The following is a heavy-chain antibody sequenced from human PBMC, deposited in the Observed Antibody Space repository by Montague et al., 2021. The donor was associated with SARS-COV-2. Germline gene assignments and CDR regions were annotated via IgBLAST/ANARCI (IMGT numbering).Heavy chain of an antibody. Sequence: SETLSLTCTVSVGSSSSGSYDWGGIPHVPGKGLLWTRIIYYSGSTYYNPSLKSRVTISVDTSKNQFSLKLSSVTAADTAVYYCARDGSLRFEILIGPRHYYYGMDVWGQGTTVTVSS. J-gene: IGHJ6*02. CDR3: ARDGSLRFEILIGPRHYYYGMDV. CDR2: IYYSGST. V-gene: IGHV4-39*07. CDR1: VGSSSSGSYD. D-gene: IGHD3-9*01.